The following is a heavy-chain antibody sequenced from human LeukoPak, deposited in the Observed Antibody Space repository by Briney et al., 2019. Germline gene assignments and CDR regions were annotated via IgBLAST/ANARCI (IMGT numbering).Heavy chain of an antibody. V-gene: IGHV3-9*01. Sequence: GRSLRLSCAASGFTFDDYAMHWVRQAPGKGLEWVSGISWNSGSIGYADSVKGRFTIPRDNAKNSLYLQMNSLRAEDTALYYCAKDHKYYYDSSGSFGYWGQGTLVTVSS. D-gene: IGHD3-22*01. J-gene: IGHJ4*02. CDR2: ISWNSGSI. CDR1: GFTFDDYA. CDR3: AKDHKYYYDSSGSFGY.